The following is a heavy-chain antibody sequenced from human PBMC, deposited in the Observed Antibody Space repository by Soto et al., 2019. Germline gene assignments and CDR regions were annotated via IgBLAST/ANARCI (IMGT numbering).Heavy chain of an antibody. D-gene: IGHD2-21*01. J-gene: IGHJ5*02. CDR2: IFYSGST. V-gene: IGHV4-39*01. CDR3: ARQPTTGDTDLWFDP. CDR1: TSRSY. Sequence: TSRSYWAWIRQPPGKGLEWLANIFYSGSTFYNPSLASRVSVSVDTSKNEFSLKLRSVTAADTAVYYCARQPTTGDTDLWFDPWGQGTLVTVSS.